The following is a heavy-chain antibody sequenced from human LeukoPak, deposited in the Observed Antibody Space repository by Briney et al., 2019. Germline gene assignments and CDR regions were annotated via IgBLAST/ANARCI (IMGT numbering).Heavy chain of an antibody. CDR3: AKAGPLDVVVVAASDY. CDR1: GFTFSSYA. D-gene: IGHD2-15*01. Sequence: GGSLGLSCAASGFTFSSYAMSWVRQAPGKGLEWVSAISGSGGSTYYADSVKGRFTISRDNSKNTLYLQMNSLRAEDTAVYYCAKAGPLDVVVVAASDYWGQGTLVTVSS. V-gene: IGHV3-23*01. J-gene: IGHJ4*02. CDR2: ISGSGGST.